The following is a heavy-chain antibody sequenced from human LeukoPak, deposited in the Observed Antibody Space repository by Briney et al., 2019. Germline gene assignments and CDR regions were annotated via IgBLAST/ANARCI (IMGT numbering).Heavy chain of an antibody. J-gene: IGHJ4*02. D-gene: IGHD5-12*01. CDR2: ISSSSSYI. CDR1: GFTFSSYS. V-gene: IGHV3-21*01. CDR3: ARGRSGYDGEFDY. Sequence: GGSLRLSCAASGFTFSSYSMNWVRQAPGKGLEWVSSISSSSSYIFYADSVKGRFTISRDNAKNSLYLQMNSLRAEDTAVYYCARGRSGYDGEFDYWGQGTLVTVSS.